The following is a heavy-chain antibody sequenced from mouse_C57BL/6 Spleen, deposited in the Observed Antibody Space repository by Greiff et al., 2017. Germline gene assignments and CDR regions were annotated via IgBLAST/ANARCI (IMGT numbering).Heavy chain of an antibody. Sequence: EVQVVESGGGLVKPGGSLKLSCAASGFTFSSYAMSWVRQTPEKRLEWVATISDGGSYTYYPDNVKGRFTISRDNAKNNLYLQMSHLKSEDTAMYYCARERDDGYFSFADWGQGTLVTVSA. J-gene: IGHJ3*01. CDR1: GFTFSSYA. CDR2: ISDGGSYT. D-gene: IGHD2-3*01. CDR3: ARERDDGYFSFAD. V-gene: IGHV5-4*01.